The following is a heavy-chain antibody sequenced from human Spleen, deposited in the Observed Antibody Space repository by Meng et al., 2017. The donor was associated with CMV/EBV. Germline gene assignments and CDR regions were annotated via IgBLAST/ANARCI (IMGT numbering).Heavy chain of an antibody. CDR1: GFTFSSYD. Sequence: GESLKISCAACGFTFSSYDMHWVRQATGKGLEWVSAIGTAGDTYYPGSVKGQFTISRENAKNSLYLQMNSLRAGDTAVYYCAKDGLRWEYSSSSRYYYGMDVWGQGTTVTVSS. CDR2: IGTAGDT. V-gene: IGHV3-13*03. J-gene: IGHJ6*02. D-gene: IGHD6-6*01. CDR3: AKDGLRWEYSSSSRYYYGMDV.